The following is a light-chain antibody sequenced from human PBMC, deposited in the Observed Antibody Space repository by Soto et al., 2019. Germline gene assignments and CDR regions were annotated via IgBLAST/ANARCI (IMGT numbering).Light chain of an antibody. CDR1: QSLRHSNGYTY. Sequence: DIVMTQSPLSLPVTPGESASISCRSSQSLRHSNGYTYLDWYLQKPGQSPQLLIYLGSNRASGVPDRFSGSGSGTDFTLKISRVEAEDVEVYYCMQNLQTWTLGQGTRVEIK. CDR2: LGS. CDR3: MQNLQTWT. J-gene: IGKJ1*01. V-gene: IGKV2-28*01.